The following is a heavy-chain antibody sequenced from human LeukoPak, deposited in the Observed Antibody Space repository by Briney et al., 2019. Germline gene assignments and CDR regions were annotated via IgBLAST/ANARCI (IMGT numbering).Heavy chain of an antibody. D-gene: IGHD3-10*01. V-gene: IGHV4-34*01. CDR3: ARAAITMVRGNDY. J-gene: IGHJ4*02. CDR2: INHSGGT. CDR1: GGSFSGYY. Sequence: SETLSLTCAVYGGSFSGYYWSWIRQPPGKGLEWIGEINHSGGTNYNPSLKSRVTISVDTSKNQFSLKLSSVTAADTAVYYCARAAITMVRGNDYWGQGTLVTVSS.